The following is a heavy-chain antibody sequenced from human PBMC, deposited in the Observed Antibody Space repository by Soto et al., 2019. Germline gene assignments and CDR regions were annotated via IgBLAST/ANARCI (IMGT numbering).Heavy chain of an antibody. CDR3: AKANAAAGLVDY. J-gene: IGHJ4*02. V-gene: IGHV3-30*18. CDR2: ISYDGSNK. CDR1: GFTFSSYG. D-gene: IGHD6-13*01. Sequence: QVQLVESGGGVVQPGRSLRLYCAASGFTFSSYGMHWVRQAPGKGLEWVAVISYDGSNKYYADSVKGRFTISRDNSKNTLYLQMNSLRAEDTAVYYCAKANAAAGLVDYWGQGTLVTVSS.